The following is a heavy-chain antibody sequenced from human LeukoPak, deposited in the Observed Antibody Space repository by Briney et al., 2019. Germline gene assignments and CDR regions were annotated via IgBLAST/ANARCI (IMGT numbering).Heavy chain of an antibody. D-gene: IGHD3-10*01. J-gene: IGHJ4*02. CDR1: GVSFSGYY. CDR3: ARGRITMVRGVIITR. Sequence: SETLSLTCAVYGVSFSGYYWSWIRQPPGKGLEWIGEINHSGSTNYNPSLKSRVTISVDTSKNQFSLKLSSVTAADTAVYYCARGRITMVRGVIITRWGQGTLVTVSS. CDR2: INHSGST. V-gene: IGHV4-34*01.